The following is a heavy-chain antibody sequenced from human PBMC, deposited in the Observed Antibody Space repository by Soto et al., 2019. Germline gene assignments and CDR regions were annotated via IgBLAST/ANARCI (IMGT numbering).Heavy chain of an antibody. CDR3: ARGHLYYYDSSGCYFDY. V-gene: IGHV4-4*02. CDR1: GGSISSSNW. J-gene: IGHJ4*02. Sequence: QVQLQESGPGLVKPSGTLSLTCAVSGGSISSSNWWSWVRQPPGEGLEWIGEIYHSGSTNYNPSLKSRVTISVDKSKNQFSLKLSSVTAADTAVYYCARGHLYYYDSSGCYFDYWGQGTLVTVSS. CDR2: IYHSGST. D-gene: IGHD3-22*01.